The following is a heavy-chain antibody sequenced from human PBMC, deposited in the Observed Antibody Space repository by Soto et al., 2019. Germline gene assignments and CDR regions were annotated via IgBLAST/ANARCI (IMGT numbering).Heavy chain of an antibody. CDR1: GGSISSSSYY. CDR3: ARHSPPYCSGGSCSPYNWFDP. J-gene: IGHJ5*02. V-gene: IGHV4-39*01. D-gene: IGHD2-15*01. Sequence: QLQLQESGPGLVKPSETLSLTCTVSGGSISSSSYYWGWIRQPPGKGLEWIGSMYYSGSTYYNPSLKSRVSISVDTSKNQFSLKVSSVTAADTAVYYCARHSPPYCSGGSCSPYNWFDPWGQGTLVTVSS. CDR2: MYYSGST.